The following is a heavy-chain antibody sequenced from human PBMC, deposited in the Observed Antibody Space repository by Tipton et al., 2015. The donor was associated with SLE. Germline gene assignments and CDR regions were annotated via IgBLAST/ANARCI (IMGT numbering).Heavy chain of an antibody. Sequence: TLSLTCTVSGGSISSSSYYWGWIRQPPGKGLEWIGSIYYSGSTYYNPSLKSRVTISVDTSKNQFSLKLSSVTAADTAVYYCARQGEDYLDYWGQGTLVTVSS. CDR2: IYYSGST. CDR1: GGSISSSSYY. D-gene: IGHD1-26*01. CDR3: ARQGEDYLDY. J-gene: IGHJ4*02. V-gene: IGHV4-39*01.